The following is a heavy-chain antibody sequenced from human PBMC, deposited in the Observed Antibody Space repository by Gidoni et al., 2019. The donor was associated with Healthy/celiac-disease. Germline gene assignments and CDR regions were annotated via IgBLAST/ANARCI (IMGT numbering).Heavy chain of an antibody. D-gene: IGHD2-15*01. CDR3: ARLVVAATSPVHYYYYGMDV. J-gene: IGHJ6*02. Sequence: QVQLQQWGAGLLKPSETLSLTCAVYGGSFSGYYWSWIRQPPGKGLEWIGEINHSGSTNYNPSLKSRVTISVDTSKNQFSLKLSSVTAADTAVYYCARLVVAATSPVHYYYYGMDVWGQGTTVTVSS. CDR2: INHSGST. V-gene: IGHV4-34*01. CDR1: GGSFSGYY.